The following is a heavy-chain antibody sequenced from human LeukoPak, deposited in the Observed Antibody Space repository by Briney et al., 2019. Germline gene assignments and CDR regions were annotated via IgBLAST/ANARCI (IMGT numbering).Heavy chain of an antibody. CDR2: ISSNGSTI. V-gene: IGHV3-11*04. Sequence: TGGSLRLSCAASGFTFSDYHMSWIPQAPGKGLECVSYISSNGSTILYAVSVKGRFTISRDNAKNSLYLQMNSLRAEDTAVYYWARDLRRPRNLFDYWGQGTLVTVSS. CDR3: ARDLRRPRNLFDY. J-gene: IGHJ4*02. D-gene: IGHD1-14*01. CDR1: GFTFSDYH.